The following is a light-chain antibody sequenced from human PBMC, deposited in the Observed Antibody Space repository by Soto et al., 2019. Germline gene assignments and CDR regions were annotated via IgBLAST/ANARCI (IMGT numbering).Light chain of an antibody. CDR3: CSYAGSSTYV. V-gene: IGLV2-14*01. J-gene: IGLJ1*01. CDR1: SSDIGRYNY. Sequence: QSALTQPASVSGSPGQSITVSCTGTSSDIGRYNYVSWYQQYPGQAPKLVIYEVTHRPSGISNRFSASKSGNTASLTISGLQADDEADYYCCSYAGSSTYVFGTGTKLTVL. CDR2: EVT.